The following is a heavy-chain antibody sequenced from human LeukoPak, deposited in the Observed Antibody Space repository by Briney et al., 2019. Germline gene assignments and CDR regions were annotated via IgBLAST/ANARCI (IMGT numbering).Heavy chain of an antibody. CDR1: GGSISSYY. Sequence: SETLSLTCTVSGGSISSYYWSWIRQPAGKGLEWIGRIYTSGSTNYNPSLKSRVTMSVDTSKNQFSLKLSSVTAADTAVYYCARDRAYSSGVLYGGVPRLRFVMDVWGQGTTVTVSS. D-gene: IGHD3-16*01. CDR2: IYTSGST. V-gene: IGHV4-4*07. CDR3: ARDRAYSSGVLYGGVPRLRFVMDV. J-gene: IGHJ6*02.